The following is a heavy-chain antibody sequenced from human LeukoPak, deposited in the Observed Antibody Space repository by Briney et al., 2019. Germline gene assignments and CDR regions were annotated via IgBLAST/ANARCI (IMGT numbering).Heavy chain of an antibody. CDR1: GFIFNSYG. D-gene: IGHD3-22*01. Sequence: GGSLRLSCAASGFIFNSYGMHWVRQAPGKGLEWVAFIRYDGSNKYYADSVKGRFTISRDNSKNTLYLQMNSLGVEDTAVYYCATLPYYYDSSGSYYLDYWGQGTLVTVSS. V-gene: IGHV3-30*02. CDR2: IRYDGSNK. J-gene: IGHJ4*02. CDR3: ATLPYYYDSSGSYYLDY.